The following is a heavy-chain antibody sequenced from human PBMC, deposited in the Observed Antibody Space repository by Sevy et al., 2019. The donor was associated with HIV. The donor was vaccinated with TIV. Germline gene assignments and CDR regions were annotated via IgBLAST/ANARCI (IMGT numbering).Heavy chain of an antibody. J-gene: IGHJ4*02. CDR3: VKEGGGEGGDH. D-gene: IGHD2-21*01. Sequence: GGSLRLSCAASGFSFSSYGMHWVRQAPGKGLEWMSYIQYDGSNKDYADSVKGRFTISRDNSKNTLYLQMNSVRVGETAVFYCVKEGGGEGGDHWGQGTLVTVSS. V-gene: IGHV3-30*02. CDR1: GFSFSSYG. CDR2: IQYDGSNK.